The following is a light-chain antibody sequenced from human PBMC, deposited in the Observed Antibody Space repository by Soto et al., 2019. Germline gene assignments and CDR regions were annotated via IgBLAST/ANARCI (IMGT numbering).Light chain of an antibody. CDR3: LQHHSYPWT. CDR2: GAS. CDR1: QDIGSD. Sequence: DIQMTQSPSSLSASVGDRVTITCRASQDIGSDLGWYHQTPGKAPRRLIYGASNLQSGVPSRFGGSGSGTDFSLTISSVQPEDFATYYCLQHHSYPWTFGQGTKVEIK. J-gene: IGKJ1*01. V-gene: IGKV1-17*01.